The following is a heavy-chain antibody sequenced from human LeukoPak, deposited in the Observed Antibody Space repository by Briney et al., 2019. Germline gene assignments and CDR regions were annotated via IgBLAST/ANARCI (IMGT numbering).Heavy chain of an antibody. V-gene: IGHV3-33*01. Sequence: GGSLRLSCAASVCTFSSYGMHWVRQAPGKGLEWVAVICYDRSNKHYADSVKGRFTISRDNSKNTLYLQMNSLRAEDTAVYNCARVPYHPSYCCGDCWLWGVFDIWGQGTMVTVSS. CDR2: ICYDRSNK. CDR1: VCTFSSYG. CDR3: ARVPYHPSYCCGDCWLWGVFDI. D-gene: IGHD2-21*02. J-gene: IGHJ3*02.